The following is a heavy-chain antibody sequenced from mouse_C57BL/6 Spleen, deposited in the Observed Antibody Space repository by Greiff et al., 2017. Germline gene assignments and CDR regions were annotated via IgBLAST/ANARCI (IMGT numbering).Heavy chain of an antibody. D-gene: IGHD1-1*01. CDR1: GFNIKDDY. CDR2: IDPENGDT. CDR3: TTPCGSSYAYDYAMDY. Sequence: EVKLVESGAELVRPGASVKLSCTASGFNIKDDYMHWVKQRPEKGLEWIGWIDPENGDTEYASKFQGKATITADTSSNTAYLQLSSLTSEDTAVYYCTTPCGSSYAYDYAMDYWGQGTSLTVSS. J-gene: IGHJ4*01. V-gene: IGHV14-4*01.